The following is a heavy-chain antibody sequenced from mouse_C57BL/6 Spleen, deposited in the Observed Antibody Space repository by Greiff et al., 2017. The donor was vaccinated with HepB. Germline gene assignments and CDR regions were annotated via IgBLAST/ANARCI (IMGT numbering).Heavy chain of an antibody. V-gene: IGHV1-15*01. CDR2: IDPETGGT. D-gene: IGHD3-3*01. Sequence: VQLQQSGAELVRPGASVTLSCKASGYTFTDYEMHWVKQTPVHGLEWIGAIDPETGGTAYNQKFKGKAILTADKSSSTAYMELRSLTSEDSAVYYGTRPFLLGQDDWGQGTTLTVSS. CDR1: GYTFTDYE. CDR3: TRPFLLGQDD. J-gene: IGHJ2*01.